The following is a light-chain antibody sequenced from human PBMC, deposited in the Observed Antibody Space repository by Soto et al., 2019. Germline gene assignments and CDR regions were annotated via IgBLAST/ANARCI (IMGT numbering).Light chain of an antibody. CDR3: QQSYSTPYT. J-gene: IGKJ2*01. Sequence: DIVMTQSPDSLAVSLGEKATINCKSSQSVLYSSNNENYLAWYQQKPGQSPKLLIYWASTRDSGVPDRFSGSGSGTDFTLTISSLQAEDVAVYYCQQSYSTPYTFGQGTKVDIK. V-gene: IGKV4-1*01. CDR1: QSVLYSSNNENY. CDR2: WAS.